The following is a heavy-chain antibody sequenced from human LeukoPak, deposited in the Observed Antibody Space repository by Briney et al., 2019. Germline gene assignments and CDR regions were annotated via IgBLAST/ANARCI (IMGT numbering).Heavy chain of an antibody. Sequence: SETLSLTCTVSGGSINSYYWSWIRQPPGKGLEWIGYIYYSGSTYYNPSLKSRVTISVDTSKNQFSLKLSSVTAADTAVYYCARGEYCSGGSCPSDAFDIWGQGTMVTVSS. CDR2: IYYSGST. V-gene: IGHV4-30-4*08. CDR3: ARGEYCSGGSCPSDAFDI. J-gene: IGHJ3*02. D-gene: IGHD2-15*01. CDR1: GGSINSYY.